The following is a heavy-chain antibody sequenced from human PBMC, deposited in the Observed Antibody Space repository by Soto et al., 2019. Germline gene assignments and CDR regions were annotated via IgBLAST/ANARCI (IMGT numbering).Heavy chain of an antibody. CDR3: ARLNAIATPGPADLDY. J-gene: IGHJ4*02. Sequence: EPLSLTCTVSGGSISDYYWSWIRQPPGKGLEWIGYIYYSGSTTYNFSLKNRVTISLDTSKSQFSLKLSSVTAADTAVYYCARLNAIATPGPADLDYSSQRTLVTVS. CDR2: IYYSGST. D-gene: IGHD6-13*01. V-gene: IGHV4-59*08. CDR1: GGSISDYY.